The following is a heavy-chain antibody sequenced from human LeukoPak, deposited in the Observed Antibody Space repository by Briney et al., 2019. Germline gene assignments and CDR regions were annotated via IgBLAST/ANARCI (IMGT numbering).Heavy chain of an antibody. Sequence: SGTMSLTCTVSGGSISSYYWSWIRQPAGKGLEWIGRIYTSGSTNCNPSLKSRVTMSVDTSKNQFSLKLSSVTAADTAVYYCARDGYYDSSGYGNWFDPWGQGTLVTVSS. CDR1: GGSISSYY. CDR3: ARDGYYDSSGYGNWFDP. D-gene: IGHD3-22*01. V-gene: IGHV4-4*07. CDR2: IYTSGST. J-gene: IGHJ5*02.